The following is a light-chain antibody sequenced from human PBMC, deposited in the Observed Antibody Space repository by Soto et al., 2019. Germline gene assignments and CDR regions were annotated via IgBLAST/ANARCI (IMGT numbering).Light chain of an antibody. V-gene: IGKV1-5*01. Sequence: IRMTQSPSTLSASVGDRVTITCRASQSLSTWVAWYQQKPGTAPKLLIYDASMLESGVPSRFSGSGSGTDFTLNVSRLQPDDFATYYCQQYKSYWTFGQGTKVEIK. CDR1: QSLSTW. J-gene: IGKJ1*01. CDR2: DAS. CDR3: QQYKSYWT.